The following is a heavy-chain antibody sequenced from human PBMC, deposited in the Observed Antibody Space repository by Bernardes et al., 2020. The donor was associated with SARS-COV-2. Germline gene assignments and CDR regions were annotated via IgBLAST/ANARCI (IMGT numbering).Heavy chain of an antibody. J-gene: IGHJ4*02. CDR1: GMNFAAYD. D-gene: IGHD3-22*01. V-gene: IGHV3-30*03. CDR3: ATHDRIGYYYGA. Sequence: AGSLRLSCAASGMNFAAYDIRWVRQAPGKGLEWVAHTSNGGLEIANSDTVKGRFTVSRDTSKKTVFLQMSSLSAEDTAVYYCATHDRIGYYYGAWGQGTLVTVSS. CDR2: TSNGGLEI.